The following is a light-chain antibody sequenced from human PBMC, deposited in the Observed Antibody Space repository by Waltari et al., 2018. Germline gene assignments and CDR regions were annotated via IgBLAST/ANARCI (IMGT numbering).Light chain of an antibody. CDR1: QSLLHSNGYNY. CDR2: LGS. J-gene: IGKJ2*01. V-gene: IGKV2-28*01. Sequence: QSPLSLPVTPGEPASISCRSSQSLLHSNGYNYLDWYLQKPGQSPQLLIYLGSNRASGVPDRFSGSGSGTDFTLKISRVEAEDVGVYYCMQALQTVYTFGQGTKLEIK. CDR3: MQALQTVYT.